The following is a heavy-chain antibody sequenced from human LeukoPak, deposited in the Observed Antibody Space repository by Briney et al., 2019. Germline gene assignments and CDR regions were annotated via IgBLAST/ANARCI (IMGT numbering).Heavy chain of an antibody. J-gene: IGHJ4*02. CDR3: ATAKSITMVRGVIIPPSDY. Sequence: ASVKVSCKASGGTFSSYAISWVRQAPGQGLEWMGGIIPIFGTANYAQKFQGRVTITADESTSTAYMELSSLRSEDTAVYYCATAKSITMVRGVIIPPSDYWGQGTLVTVSS. D-gene: IGHD3-10*01. CDR2: IIPIFGTA. V-gene: IGHV1-69*13. CDR1: GGTFSSYA.